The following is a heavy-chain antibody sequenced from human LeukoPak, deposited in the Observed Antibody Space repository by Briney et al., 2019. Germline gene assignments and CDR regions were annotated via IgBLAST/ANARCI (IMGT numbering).Heavy chain of an antibody. V-gene: IGHV4-59*08. CDR3: ARRLPLGHFDY. CDR2: IYYSGST. Sequence: SETLSLTCTVSGGSISSYYWSWIRQPPGKGLEWIGYIYYSGSTNYNPSLKSRVTISVDTSKNQFSLKLSSVTAADTAVYYCARRLPLGHFDYWGQGTRVTVS. D-gene: IGHD3-10*01. J-gene: IGHJ4*02. CDR1: GGSISSYY.